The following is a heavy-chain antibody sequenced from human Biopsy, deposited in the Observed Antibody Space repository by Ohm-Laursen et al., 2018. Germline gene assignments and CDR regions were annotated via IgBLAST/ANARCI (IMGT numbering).Heavy chain of an antibody. CDR1: GYSFTSYY. CDR3: ARNTGWYGDLYYFDY. Sequence: ASVKVSCKTSGYSFTSYYMHWVRQAPGQGLEWMGMINPSGSTTSYPQIFQGRVTMTRDTSKSTVYMELSSLRSADTDVYFCARNTGWYGDLYYFDYWGQGTLVTVSS. D-gene: IGHD6-19*01. CDR2: INPSGSTT. J-gene: IGHJ4*02. V-gene: IGHV1-46*01.